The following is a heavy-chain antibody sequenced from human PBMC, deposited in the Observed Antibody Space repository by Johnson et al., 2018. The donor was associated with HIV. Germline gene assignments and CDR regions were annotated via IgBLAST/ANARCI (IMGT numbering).Heavy chain of an antibody. CDR3: AREVAGDYGDSPGAFDS. CDR2: IYSGGST. J-gene: IGHJ3*02. Sequence: VQLVESGGGLVQPGGSLRLSCAASGFTFSNAWMSWVRQAPGKGLEWVSVIYSGGSTYYADSVKGRFTISRDNSKNTLYLQMNSLRAEDTAVYYCAREVAGDYGDSPGAFDSWGQGTMVTVSS. CDR1: GFTFSNAW. V-gene: IGHV3-66*01. D-gene: IGHD4-17*01.